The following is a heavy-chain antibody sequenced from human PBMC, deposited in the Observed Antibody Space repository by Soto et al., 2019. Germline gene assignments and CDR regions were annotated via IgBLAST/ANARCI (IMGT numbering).Heavy chain of an antibody. CDR1: GGCISSGGYS. D-gene: IGHD1-7*01. V-gene: IGHV4-30-2*01. J-gene: IGHJ5*02. CDR3: ARTESGTFDP. CDR2: IYHSGST. Sequence: SEILSLTCAVSGGCISSGGYSWSWIRQPPGKGLEWIGYIYHSGSTYYNPSLKSRVTISVDRSKNQFSLKLSSVTAADTAVYYCARTESGTFDPWGQGTLVTV.